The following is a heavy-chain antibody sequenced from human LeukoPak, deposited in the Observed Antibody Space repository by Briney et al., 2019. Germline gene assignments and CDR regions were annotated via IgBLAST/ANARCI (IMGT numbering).Heavy chain of an antibody. D-gene: IGHD4-17*01. CDR2: IYYSGST. J-gene: IGHJ5*02. V-gene: IGHV4-30-4*08. Sequence: PSQTLSLTCTVSGGSISSGDYYWSWIRQPPGKGREWIGYIYYSGSTYYNPSLKSRVTISVDTSKNQFSLKLSSVTAADTAVYYCAREPDYGDYVRRFDPWGQGTLVTVSS. CDR1: GGSISSGDYY. CDR3: AREPDYGDYVRRFDP.